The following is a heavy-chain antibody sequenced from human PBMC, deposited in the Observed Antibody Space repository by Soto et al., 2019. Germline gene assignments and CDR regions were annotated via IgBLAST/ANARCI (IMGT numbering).Heavy chain of an antibody. CDR2: IIAIFGKA. CDR3: ARDTAAAGIFDY. V-gene: IGHV1-69*06. J-gene: IGHJ4*02. D-gene: IGHD6-13*01. CDR1: GGTYSSYT. Sequence: SVKVSCKASGGTYSSYTFSWVRQAPGQGLQWMGGIIAIFGKADYSQKFQGRVSITADTSTSTVYMELSSLSSEDTAVYYCARDTAAAGIFDYWGQGTLVTVSS.